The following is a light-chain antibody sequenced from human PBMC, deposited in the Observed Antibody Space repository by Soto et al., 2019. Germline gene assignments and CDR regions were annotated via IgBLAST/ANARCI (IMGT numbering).Light chain of an antibody. CDR2: SNH. J-gene: IGLJ2*01. CDR1: DSNIGTNA. Sequence: QAVVTQPLSVSGAPGLRVTISCSGSDSNIGTNAVNWYQHLPGLAPKLLIYSNHQRPSGVPGRFSASSSGTSASLAISGLQSEDEGDYFCATWDDILHGPIFGGGTKLTVL. V-gene: IGLV1-44*01. CDR3: ATWDDILHGPI.